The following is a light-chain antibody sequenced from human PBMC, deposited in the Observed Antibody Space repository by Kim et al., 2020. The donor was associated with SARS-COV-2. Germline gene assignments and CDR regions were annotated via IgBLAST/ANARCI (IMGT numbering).Light chain of an antibody. V-gene: IGLV3-19*01. CDR3: NSRDSNDNVV. Sequence: SSELTQDPVVFVALGQTVRITCQGDSLRSYYATWYQQKPGQAPILVIYGKNNRPSGIPDRFSGSSSGNTASLTITGTQAGDEADYYCNSRDSNDNVVFGGGTQLTVL. CDR2: GKN. CDR1: SLRSYY. J-gene: IGLJ2*01.